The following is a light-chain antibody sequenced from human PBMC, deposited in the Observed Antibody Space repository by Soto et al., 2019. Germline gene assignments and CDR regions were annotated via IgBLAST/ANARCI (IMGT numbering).Light chain of an antibody. Sequence: DIQMTQSPSTLSASVGDRVTITSRASQSISKWVAWYQQKPGKAPKILISDASSLESGVPSRFSGSGSGTEFTLTISSLQPDDFATYYCQQYGRYSYSFGQGTKLEIK. CDR2: DAS. J-gene: IGKJ2*01. CDR1: QSISKW. CDR3: QQYGRYSYS. V-gene: IGKV1-5*01.